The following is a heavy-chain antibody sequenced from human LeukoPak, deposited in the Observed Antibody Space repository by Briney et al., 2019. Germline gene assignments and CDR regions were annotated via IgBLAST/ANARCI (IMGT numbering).Heavy chain of an antibody. CDR1: GFTVSNYY. D-gene: IGHD3-22*01. Sequence: GGSLRLSCAASGFTVSNYYMSWVRQAPGKGLEWVSVIYSDGRTFYEDSVKGRFSISRDNSKNTLYLQMNSLRAEDTAVYYCARGLYDSDGYYFDYWGQGTLVTVSS. CDR2: IYSDGRT. V-gene: IGHV3-66*01. CDR3: ARGLYDSDGYYFDY. J-gene: IGHJ4*02.